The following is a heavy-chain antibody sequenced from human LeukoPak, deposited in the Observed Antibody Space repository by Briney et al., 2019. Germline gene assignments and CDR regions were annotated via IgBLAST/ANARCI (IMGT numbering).Heavy chain of an antibody. CDR2: INPSGSST. J-gene: IGHJ4*02. D-gene: IGHD3-10*01. V-gene: IGHV1-46*01. CDR1: GYMFTNYY. CDR3: SREFRGAGFFDY. Sequence: ASVKVSCKASGYMFTNYYMHWVRQAPGQGLEWMGTINPSGSSTSYAQKFQGRVTMTRDMSTNTVYMELSSLRSDDTAIYYCSREFRGAGFFDYWGLGTLVTVSS.